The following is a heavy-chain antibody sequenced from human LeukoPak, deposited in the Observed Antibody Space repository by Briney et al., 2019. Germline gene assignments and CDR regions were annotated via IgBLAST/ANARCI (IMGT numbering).Heavy chain of an antibody. CDR3: AKVGRDYGGNSGVDY. CDR2: ISGSGGST. Sequence: GGSLRLSCAASGFTFSGYAMSWVRQAPGKGLEWVSAISGSGGSTYYADSVKGRFTISRDNSKNTLYLQMNSLRAEDTAVYYCAKVGRDYGGNSGVDYWGQGTLVTASS. J-gene: IGHJ4*02. V-gene: IGHV3-23*01. CDR1: GFTFSGYA. D-gene: IGHD4-23*01.